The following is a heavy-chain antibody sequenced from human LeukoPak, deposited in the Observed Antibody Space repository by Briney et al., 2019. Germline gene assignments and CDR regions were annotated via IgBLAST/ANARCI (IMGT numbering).Heavy chain of an antibody. CDR2: ISYDGSNK. J-gene: IGHJ4*02. Sequence: GGSLRLSCAASGFTFSSYATHWVRQAPGKGLEWVAVISYDGSNKYYADSVKGRFTISRDNSKNTLYLQMNSLRAEDTAVYYCARDPYYYDSSGYDYWGQGTLVTVSS. V-gene: IGHV3-30-3*01. D-gene: IGHD3-22*01. CDR3: ARDPYYYDSSGYDY. CDR1: GFTFSSYA.